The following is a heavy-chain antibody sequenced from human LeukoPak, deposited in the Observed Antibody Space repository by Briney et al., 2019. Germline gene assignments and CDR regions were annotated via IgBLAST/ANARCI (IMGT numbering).Heavy chain of an antibody. D-gene: IGHD2-21*02. CDR1: GYTFTSYG. Sequence: ASVKVSCKASGYTFTSYGISWVRQASGQGLEWMGWISAYNGNTNYAQKLQGRVTMTTDTSTSTAYMELRSLRSDDTAVYYCARDLRGFHGGDDFDYWGQGTLVTVSS. CDR2: ISAYNGNT. CDR3: ARDLRGFHGGDDFDY. J-gene: IGHJ4*02. V-gene: IGHV1-18*01.